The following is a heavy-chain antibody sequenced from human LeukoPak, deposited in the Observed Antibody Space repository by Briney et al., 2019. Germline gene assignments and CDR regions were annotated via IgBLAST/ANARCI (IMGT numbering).Heavy chain of an antibody. CDR1: GFTFDDYA. Sequence: GRSLRLSCAASGFTFDDYAMHWVRQAPGKGLEWVSGISWNSGSIGYADSVKGRFTISRDNAKNSLYLQMNSLRAEDTALYYCAKDLAMVFDSSGLHEPDPPCWGQGTLVTVSS. CDR3: AKDLAMVFDSSGLHEPDPPC. CDR2: ISWNSGSI. D-gene: IGHD3-22*01. V-gene: IGHV3-9*01. J-gene: IGHJ4*02.